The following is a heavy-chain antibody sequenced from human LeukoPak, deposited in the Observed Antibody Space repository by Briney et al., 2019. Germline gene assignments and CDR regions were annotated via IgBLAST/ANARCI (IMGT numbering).Heavy chain of an antibody. V-gene: IGHV3-48*01. J-gene: IGHJ6*03. CDR1: GLTFNIYR. Sequence: PGGSLRLSCAASGLTFNIYRMNWVRQAPGKGLEWVSYISSTGSTISYADSVRGRFSISRDNAKNSLYLEMNSLRAEDTAMYYCARDQGHYYYYMDVWGKGTTVTVSS. CDR2: ISSTGSTI. CDR3: ARDQGHYYYYMDV.